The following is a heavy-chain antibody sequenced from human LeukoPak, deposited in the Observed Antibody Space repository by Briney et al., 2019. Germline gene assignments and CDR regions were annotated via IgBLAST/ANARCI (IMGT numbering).Heavy chain of an antibody. J-gene: IGHJ5*02. V-gene: IGHV4-61*02. CDR3: ARAPAIQNWFDP. CDR1: GGSISSGSYY. Sequence: SETLSLTCTVSGGSISSGSYYWSWIRQPAGKGLEWIGRIYTSGSTNYNPSLKSRVTISVDTSKDQFSLKLSSVTAADTAVYYCARAPAIQNWFDPWGQGTLVTVSS. CDR2: IYTSGST. D-gene: IGHD2-2*01.